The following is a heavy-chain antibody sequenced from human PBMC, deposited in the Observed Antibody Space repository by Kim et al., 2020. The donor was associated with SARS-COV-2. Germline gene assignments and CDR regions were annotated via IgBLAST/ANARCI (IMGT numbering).Heavy chain of an antibody. Sequence: SETLSLTCTVSGGSISSGGYYWSCIRQHPGKGLEWIGYIYYSGSTYYNPSLKSRVTISVDTSKNQFSLKLSSVTAADTAVYYCAGARTTIFGVVIAPLDYWGDGTLVT. CDR1: GGSISSGGYY. CDR3: AGARTTIFGVVIAPLDY. J-gene: IGHJ4*01. D-gene: IGHD3-3*01. V-gene: IGHV4-31*03. CDR2: IYYSGST.